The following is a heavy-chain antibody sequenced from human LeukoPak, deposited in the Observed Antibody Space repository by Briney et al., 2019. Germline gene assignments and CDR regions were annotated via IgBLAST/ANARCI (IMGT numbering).Heavy chain of an antibody. Sequence: SETLSLTCTVSGGSISSSSYYWGWLRPPPGKGLEWIGTIYYSGSTYYNPSLKSRVTISVDTSKNQFSLKLSSVTAADTAVYYCARVRHDSSGYYLFDYWGQGTLVTVSS. CDR2: IYYSGST. V-gene: IGHV4-39*07. CDR1: GGSISSSSYY. D-gene: IGHD3-22*01. CDR3: ARVRHDSSGYYLFDY. J-gene: IGHJ4*02.